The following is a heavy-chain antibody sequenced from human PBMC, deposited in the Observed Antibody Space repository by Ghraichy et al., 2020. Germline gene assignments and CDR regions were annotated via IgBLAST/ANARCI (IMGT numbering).Heavy chain of an antibody. CDR2: ISYDGSNK. D-gene: IGHD2-15*01. J-gene: IGHJ3*02. V-gene: IGHV3-30*04. CDR1: GFTFSSYA. Sequence: GESLNISCAASGFTFSSYAMHWVRQAPGKGLEWVAVISYDGSNKYYADSVKGRFTISRDNSKNTLYLQMNSLRAEDTAVYYCASDIVVVVAATRDAFDIWGQGTMVTVSS. CDR3: ASDIVVVVAATRDAFDI.